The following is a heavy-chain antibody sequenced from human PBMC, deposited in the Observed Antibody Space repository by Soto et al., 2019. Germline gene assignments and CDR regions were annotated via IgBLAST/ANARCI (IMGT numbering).Heavy chain of an antibody. Sequence: EVQLLDSGGGLVQPGGSLRLSCAASGFTFSNYAMSWVRQAPGKGLEWVSSITGSGDRTYYADSVKGRFTISRDNSKNTLYLQMSSLRVEDTAVYYCAKGVCSGVSCYGREDVWGQGTTVTVSS. CDR3: AKGVCSGVSCYGREDV. V-gene: IGHV3-23*01. CDR2: ITGSGDRT. CDR1: GFTFSNYA. J-gene: IGHJ6*02. D-gene: IGHD2-15*01.